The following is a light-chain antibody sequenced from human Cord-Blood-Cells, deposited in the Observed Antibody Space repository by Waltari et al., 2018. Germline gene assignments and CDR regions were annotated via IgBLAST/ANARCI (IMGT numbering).Light chain of an antibody. CDR1: QSISSY. CDR3: QQSYSTPLT. Sequence: DIQLTQSPYSLSASVGDRLTIPCRASQSISSYLNWYQQKPGKAPKLLIYATSSLQSGVPSRFSGRGSGTDFTLTISSLQPEDCATYDCQQSYSTPLTSGGGTKVEIK. V-gene: IGKV1-39*01. CDR2: ATS. J-gene: IGKJ4*01.